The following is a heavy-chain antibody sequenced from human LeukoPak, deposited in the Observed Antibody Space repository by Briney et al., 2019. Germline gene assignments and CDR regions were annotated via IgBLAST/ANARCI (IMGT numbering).Heavy chain of an antibody. D-gene: IGHD2-15*01. CDR1: GFTFSSYE. CDR3: ARIRSGLHMDV. CDR2: ISSRDTTI. V-gene: IGHV3-48*03. J-gene: IGHJ6*02. Sequence: GGSLRLFCAVSGFTFSSYEMNWVRQARGKWLEWVSYISSRDTTIYYVDSVKGRFTISRDNAKNSLYLQINSMRAEDTALYYCARIRSGLHMDVWGQGTTVTVSS.